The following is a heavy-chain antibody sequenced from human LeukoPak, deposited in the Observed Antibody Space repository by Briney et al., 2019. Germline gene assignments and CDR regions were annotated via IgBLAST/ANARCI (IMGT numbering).Heavy chain of an antibody. CDR3: ARDPVSSSWYSYYYYGMDV. CDR1: GYTFTTYG. CDR2: ISAYNGNT. J-gene: IGHJ6*01. Sequence: GASVKVSCKTSGYTFTTYGISWVRQAPGQGLEWMGRISAYNGNTKYAQMLQGRVTMTTDTSTSTAYIEVRSLRSEDTAVYYCARDPVSSSWYSYYYYGMDVWGQGTTVTVSS. V-gene: IGHV1-18*01. D-gene: IGHD6-13*01.